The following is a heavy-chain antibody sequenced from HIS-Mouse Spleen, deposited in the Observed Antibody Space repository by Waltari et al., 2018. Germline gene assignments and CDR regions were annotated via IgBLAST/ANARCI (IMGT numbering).Heavy chain of an antibody. Sequence: QLQLQESGPGLVKPSETLSLTCTVSGGSISSSSYYWGWIRQPPGKGLEWIGSIYYSGSTYYNPSLKSRVTISVDTSKNQFSLKLSSVTAADTAVYYCARAPTGFLEWFDAFDTWGQGTMVTVSS. J-gene: IGHJ3*02. CDR2: IYYSGST. CDR3: ARAPTGFLEWFDAFDT. CDR1: GGSISSSSYY. V-gene: IGHV4-39*07. D-gene: IGHD3-3*01.